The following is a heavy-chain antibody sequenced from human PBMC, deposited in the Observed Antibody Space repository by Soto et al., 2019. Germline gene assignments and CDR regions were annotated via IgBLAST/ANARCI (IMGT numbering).Heavy chain of an antibody. D-gene: IGHD3-16*01. CDR3: TRAEGGGGSWHAS. CDR1: GDIFNRYT. Sequence: QVHLVQSGAVVKKPGSSVRVACKTSGDIFNRYTIGWVRQAPGRGLEWMGRIVPVLGLPNYAQKFRGRITITADKSASSVYMDLNSLQSGDTALHYCTRAEGGGGSWHASWGQGTLVTVSS. J-gene: IGHJ5*02. V-gene: IGHV1-69*02. CDR2: IVPVLGLP.